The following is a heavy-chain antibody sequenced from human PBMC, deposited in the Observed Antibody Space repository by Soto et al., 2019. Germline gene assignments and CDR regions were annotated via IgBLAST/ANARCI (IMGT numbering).Heavy chain of an antibody. CDR1: GFTFSNYC. Sequence: AGSLRLSCAASGFTFSNYCLHWVRQAPGKGLEWVAVISYDGSNKYYADSVKGRFTISRDNSKNTLYLQMNSLRAEDTAVYYCAKDRVYSTIYYFDYWGQGT. V-gene: IGHV3-30*18. J-gene: IGHJ4*02. D-gene: IGHD6-13*01. CDR3: AKDRVYSTIYYFDY. CDR2: ISYDGSNK.